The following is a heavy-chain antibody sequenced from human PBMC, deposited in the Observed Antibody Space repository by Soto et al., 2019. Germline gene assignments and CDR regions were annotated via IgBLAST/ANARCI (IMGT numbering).Heavy chain of an antibody. V-gene: IGHV4-4*02. CDR3: ASRGDGRPYFDY. J-gene: IGHJ4*02. CDR1: GASISSSNW. Sequence: NPSETLSLTCAVSGASISSSNWWSWVRQPPGKGLEWIGEIYHSGTTNYNPSLKSRVTISEDKSKNQFSLKLSSVTAADTAVYYCASRGDGRPYFDYWGQGTLVTVSS. D-gene: IGHD3-10*01. CDR2: IYHSGTT.